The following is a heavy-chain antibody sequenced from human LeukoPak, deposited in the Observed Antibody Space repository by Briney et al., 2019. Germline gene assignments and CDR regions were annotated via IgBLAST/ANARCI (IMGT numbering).Heavy chain of an antibody. Sequence: PGGSLRLSCATSGFSFSTYWMSWVRQAPGKGLEWVANIGQDGRNKYYVDPVKGRFTISRDNTNYALYLQMNSLRAEDTAVYYCARGDGSSSSLYFDSWGQGTLVTVSS. CDR1: GFSFSTYW. J-gene: IGHJ4*02. CDR3: ARGDGSSSSLYFDS. CDR2: IGQDGRNK. D-gene: IGHD6-6*01. V-gene: IGHV3-7*01.